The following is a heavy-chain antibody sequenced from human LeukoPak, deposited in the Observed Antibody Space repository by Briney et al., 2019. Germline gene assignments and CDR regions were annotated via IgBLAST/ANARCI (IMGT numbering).Heavy chain of an antibody. V-gene: IGHV1-8*03. Sequence: GASVKVSCKASGYTFTSYDINWVRQATGQGLEWMGWMNPNSGNTDYAQKFQGRFTITINTSISTAYMELSSLRSEDTAVYYCARDSGYYMDVWGKGTTVTVSS. D-gene: IGHD3-10*01. J-gene: IGHJ6*03. CDR1: GYTFTSYD. CDR3: ARDSGYYMDV. CDR2: MNPNSGNT.